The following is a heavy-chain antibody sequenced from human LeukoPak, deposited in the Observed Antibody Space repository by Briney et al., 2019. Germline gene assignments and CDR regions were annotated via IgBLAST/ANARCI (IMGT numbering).Heavy chain of an antibody. V-gene: IGHV1-3*03. Sequence: VASVKVSCKASGYTFTSYAMHWVRQAPGQRLEWMGWINAGNGNTKYSQEFQGRVTITRDTSASTAYMELSSLRSEDMAVYYCARDTYYYGSGSYYTLDYWGQGTLVTVSS. J-gene: IGHJ4*02. CDR2: INAGNGNT. CDR1: GYTFTSYA. D-gene: IGHD3-10*01. CDR3: ARDTYYYGSGSYYTLDY.